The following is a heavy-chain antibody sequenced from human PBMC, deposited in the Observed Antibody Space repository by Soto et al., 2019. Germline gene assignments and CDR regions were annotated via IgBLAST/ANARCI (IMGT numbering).Heavy chain of an antibody. J-gene: IGHJ6*02. CDR3: ARESAKYYDFWSGRYGMDV. Sequence: SETLSLTCTVSGGSISSGGYYWSWIRQQPGKGLEWIGEIYHSGSTNYNPSLKSRVTISVDKSKNQFSLKLSSVTAADTAVYYCARESAKYYDFWSGRYGMDVWGQGTTVTVSS. V-gene: IGHV4-30-2*01. CDR1: GGSISSGGYY. CDR2: IYHSGST. D-gene: IGHD3-3*01.